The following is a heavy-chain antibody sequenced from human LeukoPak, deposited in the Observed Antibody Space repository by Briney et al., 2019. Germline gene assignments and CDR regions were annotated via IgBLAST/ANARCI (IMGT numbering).Heavy chain of an antibody. CDR3: ARRVYSSGWYRGNAFDI. CDR2: IIPIFGTA. J-gene: IGHJ3*02. V-gene: IGHV1-69*13. CDR1: GGTFSSYA. D-gene: IGHD6-19*01. Sequence: GASVKVSCKASGGTFSSYAISWVRQAPGQGLEWMGGIIPIFGTANYAQKFQGRVTITADESTSTAYMELSSLRSDDTAVYYCARRVYSSGWYRGNAFDIWGQGTMVTVSS.